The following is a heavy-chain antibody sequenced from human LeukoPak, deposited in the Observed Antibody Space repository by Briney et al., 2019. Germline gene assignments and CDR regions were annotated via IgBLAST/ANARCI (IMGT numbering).Heavy chain of an antibody. CDR3: ATRYRVGX. CDR2: IDTSGTTT. J-gene: IGHJ4*02. V-gene: IGHV3-11*01. Sequence: PGGSLRLSCAASGFTFGNFYMHWIRQAPGKGLECVSYIDTSGTTTYYADSVKGRFTISRDNARNSLYLQMNSLRAEDTAVYYCATRYRVGXWGQGTLVTXSS. CDR1: GFTFGNFY. D-gene: IGHD5/OR15-5a*01.